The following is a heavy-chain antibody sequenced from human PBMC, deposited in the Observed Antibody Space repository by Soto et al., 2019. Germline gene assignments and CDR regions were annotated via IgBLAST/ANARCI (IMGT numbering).Heavy chain of an antibody. CDR2: IVVASGQT. Sequence: SVKVSCKASGSGFISSGIQWVRQAHGQRLEWIGWIVVASGQTSYAQNFRGGVAITRDTSTATAYIELTGLTSEDTAVYFCSADRPDIGVGWWVWGQGTTVTVSS. D-gene: IGHD2-15*01. V-gene: IGHV1-58*02. CDR1: GSGFISSG. CDR3: SADRPDIGVGWWV. J-gene: IGHJ6*02.